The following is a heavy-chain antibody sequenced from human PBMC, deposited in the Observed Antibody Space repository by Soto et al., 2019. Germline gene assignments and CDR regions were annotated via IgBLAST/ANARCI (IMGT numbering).Heavy chain of an antibody. J-gene: IGHJ5*02. CDR3: ARDFYYYDSSGYYRESNWFDP. V-gene: IGHV3-30-3*01. D-gene: IGHD3-22*01. Sequence: PGGSLRLSCAAPGFTFSSYAMHWVRQAPGKGLEWVAVISYDGSNKYYADSVKGRFTISRDNSKNTLYLQMNSLRAEDTAVYYCARDFYYYDSSGYYRESNWFDPWGQGTLVTVSS. CDR2: ISYDGSNK. CDR1: GFTFSSYA.